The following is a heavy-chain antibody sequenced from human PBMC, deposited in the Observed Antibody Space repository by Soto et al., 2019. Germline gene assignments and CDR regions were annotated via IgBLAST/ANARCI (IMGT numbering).Heavy chain of an antibody. CDR1: GFTFSSYA. D-gene: IGHD6-19*01. J-gene: IGHJ6*02. CDR3: ARAIAVAGTLYYYGMDV. V-gene: IGHV3-30-3*01. Sequence: SLRLSCAASGFTFSSYAMHWVRQAPGKGLGWVAVISYDGSNKYYADSVKGRFTISRDNSKNTLYLQMNSLRAEDTAVYYCARAIAVAGTLYYYGMDVWGQGTTVTVSS. CDR2: ISYDGSNK.